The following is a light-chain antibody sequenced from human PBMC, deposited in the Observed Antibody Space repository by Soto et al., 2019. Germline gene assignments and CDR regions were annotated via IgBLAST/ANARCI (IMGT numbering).Light chain of an antibody. V-gene: IGKV3-11*01. CDR2: DAS. Sequence: EIVLAQSPSTLSLAPGERATLSSRASQSVSRYLAWYQQKPGQAPRLLIYDASNRATGIPARFSGSGSGTDFTLTISSLEPEDFAVYYCQQYGSSPWTFGQGTKVDIK. CDR1: QSVSRY. CDR3: QQYGSSPWT. J-gene: IGKJ1*01.